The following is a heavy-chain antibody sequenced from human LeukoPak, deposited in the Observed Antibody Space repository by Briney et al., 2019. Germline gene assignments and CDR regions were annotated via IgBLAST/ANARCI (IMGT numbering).Heavy chain of an antibody. CDR2: IYSGDST. CDR3: ARGPNYYYYYGMDV. Sequence: GGSLRLSCAAFGFTFSSYAMSWVRQAPGKGLEWVSVIYSGDSTYYADSVKGRFTISRDNSKNTLYLQMNSLRAEDTAVYYCARGPNYYYYYGMDVWGQGTTVTVSS. V-gene: IGHV3-66*01. J-gene: IGHJ6*02. CDR1: GFTFSSYA.